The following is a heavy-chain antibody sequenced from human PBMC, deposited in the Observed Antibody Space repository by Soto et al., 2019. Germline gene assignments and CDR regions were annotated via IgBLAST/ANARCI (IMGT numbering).Heavy chain of an antibody. CDR2: TYYRSKWYN. J-gene: IGHJ4*02. CDR3: AKGSRGVAGFDY. V-gene: IGHV6-1*01. Sequence: QVQLQQSGPGLVKPSQTLSLTCAISGDSVSTNIAAWNWIRQSPSRGLEWLGRTYYRSKWYNDYAVXVXSGXTIKPDTSKNQFSLQLNSVTPEDTGVYYCAKGSRGVAGFDYWGQGTLVTVSS. D-gene: IGHD6-19*01. CDR1: GDSVSTNIAA.